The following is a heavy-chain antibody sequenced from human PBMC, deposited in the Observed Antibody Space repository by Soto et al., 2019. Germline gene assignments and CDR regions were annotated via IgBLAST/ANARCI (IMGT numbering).Heavy chain of an antibody. CDR1: SGSISSSCYY. V-gene: IGHV4-39*01. CDR3: ARQVSYSDSLRNYFDK. J-gene: IGHJ4*02. Sequence: SETLSLTCSVSSGSISSSCYYWDWIRQPPGKGLEWIGSIDRSATTYYNPSLKGRVTMSVDTSKNQFSLRLTSVSAADTAVYYCARQVSYSDSLRNYFDKWGQGTLVTVSS. CDR2: IDRSATT. D-gene: IGHD3-3*01.